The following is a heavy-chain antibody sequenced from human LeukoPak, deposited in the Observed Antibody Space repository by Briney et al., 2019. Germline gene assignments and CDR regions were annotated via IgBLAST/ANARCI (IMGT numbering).Heavy chain of an antibody. Sequence: PGGTLSLTFAASGFTFGAMALSGVAQPQGRGLRGVSAISGSGVGTYSADSVKGRFTISRDNSKNTVYLQMNSLRAEDTAVYYCAKSDSSGYSGFNWGQGTLVTVSS. CDR1: GFTFGAMA. CDR2: ISGSGVGT. D-gene: IGHD3-22*01. V-gene: IGHV3-23*01. CDR3: AKSDSSGYSGFN. J-gene: IGHJ4*02.